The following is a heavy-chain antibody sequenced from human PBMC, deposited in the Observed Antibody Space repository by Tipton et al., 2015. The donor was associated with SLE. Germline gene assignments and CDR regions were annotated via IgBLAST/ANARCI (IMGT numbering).Heavy chain of an antibody. V-gene: IGHV4-59*08. CDR3: ARHPAQSASYYYGMDV. D-gene: IGHD4-11*01. CDR1: GGSVRSHY. CDR2: ISDSGIT. J-gene: IGHJ6*02. Sequence: TLSLTCTVSGGSVRSHYWSWIRQSPGKGLAWIGYISDSGITYYNPSLKSRVTVSVDTSKNQFSLKLSSVTAADTAVYFCARHPAQSASYYYGMDVWGQGTTVTVSS.